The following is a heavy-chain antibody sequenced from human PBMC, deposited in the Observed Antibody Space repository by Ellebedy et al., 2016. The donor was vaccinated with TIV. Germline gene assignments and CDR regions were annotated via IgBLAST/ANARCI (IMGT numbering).Heavy chain of an antibody. V-gene: IGHV3-13*01. Sequence: GESLKISCAASGFSFSTYDMHWVRQATGKGLEWVSGIGIRGDSYYSGSVKGRFTISRENAKSSLYLQMNSLRAEDTAVYYCARDLRMYYCDYWGQGTLVTVSS. J-gene: IGHJ4*02. CDR3: ARDLRMYYCDY. CDR2: IGIRGDS. CDR1: GFSFSTYD.